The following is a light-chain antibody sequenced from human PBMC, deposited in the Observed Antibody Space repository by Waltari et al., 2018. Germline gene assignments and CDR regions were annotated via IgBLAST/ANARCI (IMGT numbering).Light chain of an antibody. Sequence: DIQMTQSPSTLSASVGDRVTITCRASQSISSGLAWYQQKPGKAPKLLIYKASNLESGVPSRFSAGGSETEFTLTISSLQPDDFATYYCQQYNGYPWTFGQGTKVEVK. V-gene: IGKV1-5*03. CDR1: QSISSG. CDR3: QQYNGYPWT. CDR2: KAS. J-gene: IGKJ1*01.